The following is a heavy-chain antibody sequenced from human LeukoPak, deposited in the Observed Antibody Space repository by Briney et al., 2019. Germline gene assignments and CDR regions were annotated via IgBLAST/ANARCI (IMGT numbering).Heavy chain of an antibody. CDR3: ARDTLRYLRMGHYDY. CDR1: GFTFINSA. J-gene: IGHJ4*02. V-gene: IGHV3-21*01. CDR2: IDYDSSHI. D-gene: IGHD3-9*01. Sequence: GGSLRLFCAASGFTFINSAMNWVSQVPGKGLEWVSSIDYDSSHIYYAASVRGRFTISRDNARNSVYLQMNSLRVEDTAVYYCARDTLRYLRMGHYDYWGQRTLVAVSS.